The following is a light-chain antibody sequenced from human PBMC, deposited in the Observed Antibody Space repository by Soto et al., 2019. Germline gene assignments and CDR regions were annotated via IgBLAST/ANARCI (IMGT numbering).Light chain of an antibody. J-gene: IGKJ4*01. CDR3: QQYNNWPPLT. V-gene: IGKV3-15*01. CDR2: DAS. CDR1: QSVSGN. Sequence: EIVMTQSPATLSVSPGEGATLSCRASQSVSGNLAWYQQKPGQAPRLLIYDASTRATGIPARFSGSGSGTEFTFTISSLQSEDFAIYYCQQYNNWPPLTFGGGTKVEIK.